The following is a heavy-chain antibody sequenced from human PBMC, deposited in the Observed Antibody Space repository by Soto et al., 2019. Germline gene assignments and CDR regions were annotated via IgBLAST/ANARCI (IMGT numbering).Heavy chain of an antibody. D-gene: IGHD1-1*01. CDR3: ARGIQQDYYYGMDV. Sequence: QAQLVQSGAEVKKPGASVKVSCKASGYTFYSHSISWVRQAPGQGLEWMGRISADNSNTKYAQKFRGRVTMTTDTSTXXXXXELRXLXSDXXXVYXXARGIQQDYYYGMDVWGQGTTVTVSS. V-gene: IGHV1-18*01. J-gene: IGHJ6*02. CDR1: GYTFYSHS. CDR2: ISADNSNT.